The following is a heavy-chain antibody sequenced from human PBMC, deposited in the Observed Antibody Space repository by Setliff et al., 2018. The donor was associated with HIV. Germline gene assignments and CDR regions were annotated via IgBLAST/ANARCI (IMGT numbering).Heavy chain of an antibody. J-gene: IGHJ4*02. D-gene: IGHD2-15*01. Sequence: SETLSLTCTVSGGSISSSSYYWGWIRQPPGKGLEWIGSIYYSGSTYYNPSLKSRVTISVDTSKNQFSLKLSSVTAADTAVYYCARSVPRYCSGGSCYPTLFDYWGQGTLVTVSS. CDR1: GGSISSSSYY. CDR3: ARSVPRYCSGGSCYPTLFDY. CDR2: IYYSGST. V-gene: IGHV4-39*01.